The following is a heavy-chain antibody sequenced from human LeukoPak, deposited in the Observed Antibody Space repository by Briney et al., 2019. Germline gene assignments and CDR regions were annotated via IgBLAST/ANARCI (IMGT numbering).Heavy chain of an antibody. CDR1: GGSISSYY. D-gene: IGHD3-9*01. CDR2: IYTSGRT. J-gene: IGHJ4*02. CDR3: AREYYDILTGYYPPGFDY. V-gene: IGHV4-4*07. Sequence: SETLSLTCTVSGGSISSYYWSWIRQPAGKGLEWIGRIYTSGRTNYNPSLKSRVTMSVDTSKNQFSLKLSSVTAADTAVYYCAREYYDILTGYYPPGFDYWGQGTLVTVSS.